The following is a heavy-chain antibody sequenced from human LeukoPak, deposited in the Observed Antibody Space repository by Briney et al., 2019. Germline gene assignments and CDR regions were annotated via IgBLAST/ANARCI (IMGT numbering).Heavy chain of an antibody. Sequence: PSETLSLTCTVSGGSISSSSYYCGWIRQPPGKGLEWIGRIYYSRGTYYNPPRKSRVTISVDTSKNQFSLRLSSVTAADTAVYYCARGSVYSYGYGGYVDYWGQGTLVTVSS. V-gene: IGHV4-39*07. CDR1: GGSISSSSYY. CDR2: IYYSRGT. D-gene: IGHD5-18*01. J-gene: IGHJ4*02. CDR3: ARGSVYSYGYGGYVDY.